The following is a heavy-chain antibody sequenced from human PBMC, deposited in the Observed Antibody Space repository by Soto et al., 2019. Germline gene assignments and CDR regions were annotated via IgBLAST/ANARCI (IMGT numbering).Heavy chain of an antibody. CDR3: ARGPVVVVPDDMFTRHNWFDP. D-gene: IGHD2-2*01. CDR2: INPILDIA. Sequence: QVQLVKSGAEVREPGSSVKVSCKASGGTFRTYSITWVRQAPGQGLEWMGKINPILDIANYAQKFPGRVTITADKSKGIAYMGLNRLGSEDTAVYYCARGPVVVVPDDMFTRHNWFDPWGQGTRVTVSP. CDR1: GGTFRTYS. J-gene: IGHJ5*02. V-gene: IGHV1-69*02.